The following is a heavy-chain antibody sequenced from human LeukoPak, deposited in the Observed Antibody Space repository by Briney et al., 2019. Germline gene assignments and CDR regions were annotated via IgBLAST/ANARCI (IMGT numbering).Heavy chain of an antibody. CDR2: IYYSGST. Sequence: SETLSLTCTVSGGSISSSSYYWGWIRQPPGKGLERIGSIYYSGSTYYNPSLKSRVTISVDTSKNQFSLKLSSVTAADTAVYYCARVKEHGWFDPWGQGTLVTVSS. V-gene: IGHV4-39*01. CDR1: GGSISSSSYY. D-gene: IGHD1/OR15-1a*01. J-gene: IGHJ5*02. CDR3: ARVKEHGWFDP.